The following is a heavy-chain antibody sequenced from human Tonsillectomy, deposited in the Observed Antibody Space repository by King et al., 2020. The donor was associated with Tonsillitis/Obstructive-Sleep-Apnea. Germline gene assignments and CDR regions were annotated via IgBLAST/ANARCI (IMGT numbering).Heavy chain of an antibody. CDR2: IYTADRT. CDR1: GFSFSGNY. Sequence: VQLVESGGGLIQPGGSLRLSCAASGFSFSGNYMSWVRQAPGKGLEWISSIYTADRTDYADSVKGRFNISRDNSKNTLFLQMNSLRVEDTAMYYCAGDTTSVTAWACWGQGTLVTVSS. D-gene: IGHD4-17*01. V-gene: IGHV3-53*01. CDR3: AGDTTSVTAWAC. J-gene: IGHJ4*02.